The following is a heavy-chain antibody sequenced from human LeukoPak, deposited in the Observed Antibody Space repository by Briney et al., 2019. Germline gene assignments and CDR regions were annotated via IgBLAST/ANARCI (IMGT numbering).Heavy chain of an antibody. V-gene: IGHV4-34*01. Sequence: SETLSLTCAVYGGSFSGYYWSWIRQPPGKGLEWIGEINHSGSTNYNPSLKSRVTISVDTSKNQFSLKLSSVTAADTAVYYCARFCQVVAATGRNNWSDPWGRGTLVTVPS. J-gene: IGHJ5*02. D-gene: IGHD2-15*01. CDR3: ARFCQVVAATGRNNWSDP. CDR2: INHSGST. CDR1: GGSFSGYY.